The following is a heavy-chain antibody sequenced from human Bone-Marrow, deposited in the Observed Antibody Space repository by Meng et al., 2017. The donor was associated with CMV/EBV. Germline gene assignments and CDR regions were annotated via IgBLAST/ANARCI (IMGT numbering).Heavy chain of an antibody. CDR2: IYYSGST. V-gene: IGHV4-59*01. CDR3: ARGAYYDSSGYYYHGIAFDI. J-gene: IGHJ3*02. Sequence: SETLSLTCTVSGGSIRSYYWSWIRQLPGKGLGWIGYIYYSGSTNYNPSLKSRVTISVDTSKNQFSLKLSSVTAADTAVYYCARGAYYDSSGYYYHGIAFDIWGQGTMVTVSS. CDR1: GGSIRSYY. D-gene: IGHD3-22*01.